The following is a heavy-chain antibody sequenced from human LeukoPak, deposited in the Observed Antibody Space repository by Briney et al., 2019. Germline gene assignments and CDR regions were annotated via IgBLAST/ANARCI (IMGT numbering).Heavy chain of an antibody. D-gene: IGHD5-12*01. CDR2: ITYDGIKK. CDR1: GFIMRNYA. J-gene: IGHJ4*02. CDR3: ARGKYGGYFIDY. V-gene: IGHV3-30*03. Sequence: GGSLRLSCAASGFIMRNYAMHWVRQAPGKGLESVAVITYDGIKKYYSDSVKGRFNISRDTSKSTVYLQMNSLRAEDTAVYYCARGKYGGYFIDYWGQGTLVTVSS.